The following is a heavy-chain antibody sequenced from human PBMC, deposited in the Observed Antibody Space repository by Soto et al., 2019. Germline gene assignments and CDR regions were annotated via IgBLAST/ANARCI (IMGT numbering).Heavy chain of an antibody. J-gene: IGHJ6*02. Sequence: QVQLVQSGAEVKKPGASVKVSCKASGYTFTSYYMHWVRQAPGQGLEWMGIINPSGGSTSYAQKFQGRVTMTRDTSTSTVYIGLSSLRSEDTAVYYCARTRTSPDPTKFITGYYYGMDVWGQGTTVTVSS. V-gene: IGHV1-46*01. D-gene: IGHD3-22*01. CDR1: GYTFTSYY. CDR2: INPSGGST. CDR3: ARTRTSPDPTKFITGYYYGMDV.